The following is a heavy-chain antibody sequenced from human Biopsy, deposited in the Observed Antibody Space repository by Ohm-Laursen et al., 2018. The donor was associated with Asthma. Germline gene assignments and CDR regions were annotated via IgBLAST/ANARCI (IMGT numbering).Heavy chain of an antibody. CDR1: GGTFNTYV. CDR2: INSVFGAT. J-gene: IGHJ4*02. D-gene: IGHD2-15*01. V-gene: IGHV1-69*13. CDR3: ARKAGSCISRACYSLDF. Sequence: SVKVSCKSLGGTFNTYVIGWVRQAPGQGLERMGGINSVFGATTYPQKFQDRVTITADDSTSTVYMELSSLRSEDTAVYYCARKAGSCISRACYSLDFWGQGTLVTVSS.